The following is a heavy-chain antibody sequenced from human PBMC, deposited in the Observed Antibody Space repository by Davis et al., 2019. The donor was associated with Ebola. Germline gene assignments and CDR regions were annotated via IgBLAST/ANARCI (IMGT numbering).Heavy chain of an antibody. V-gene: IGHV4-34*01. J-gene: IGHJ4*02. D-gene: IGHD3-10*01. CDR3: ARVLLWFGELVEPLFDY. CDR1: GGSISSYY. Sequence: SETLSLTCTVSGGSISSYYWSWIRQPPGKGLEWIGEINHSGSTNYNPSLKSRVTISVDTSKNQFSLKLSSLPAADTAVYYCARVLLWFGELVEPLFDYWGQGTLVTVSS. CDR2: INHSGST.